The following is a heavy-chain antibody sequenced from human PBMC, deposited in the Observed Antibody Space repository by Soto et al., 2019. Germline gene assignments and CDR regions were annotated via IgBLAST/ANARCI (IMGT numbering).Heavy chain of an antibody. D-gene: IGHD3-10*01. CDR3: AIWSGVRGVLDWFDP. CDR2: IYYSGST. V-gene: IGHV4-59*01. Sequence: SETLSLTCTVSGGSISSYYWSWIRQPPGKGLEWIGYIYYSGSTNYNPSLKSRVTISVDTSKNQFSLKLSSVTAADTAVYYCAIWSGVRGVLDWFDPWGQGTLVTVSS. J-gene: IGHJ5*02. CDR1: GGSISSYY.